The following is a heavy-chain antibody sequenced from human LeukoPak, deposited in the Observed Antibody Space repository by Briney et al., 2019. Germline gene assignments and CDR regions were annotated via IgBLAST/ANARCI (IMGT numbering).Heavy chain of an antibody. CDR2: ITPIFRTP. Sequence: ASVKVSCKASGGTFSTTTINWVRQAPGQGLEWMGGITPIFRTPNYAQKFQGRVTITAVESMSTAYVELSRLRFEDTAVYYCARELLGYCSGGSCDNDYWGQGTLVTVSS. CDR1: GGTFSTTT. CDR3: ARELLGYCSGGSCDNDY. J-gene: IGHJ4*02. D-gene: IGHD2-15*01. V-gene: IGHV1-69*01.